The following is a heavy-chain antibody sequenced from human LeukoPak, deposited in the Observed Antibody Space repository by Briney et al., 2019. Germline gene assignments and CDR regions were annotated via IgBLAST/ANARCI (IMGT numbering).Heavy chain of an antibody. Sequence: GESLKISCAASGFTFSSYAMSWVRQAPGKGLEWVSAISGSGGSTYYADSVKGRFTISRDNSKNTLYLQMNSLRAEDTAVYYCAKVAGYSSSHFDYWGQGTLVTVSS. D-gene: IGHD6-13*01. J-gene: IGHJ4*02. CDR3: AKVAGYSSSHFDY. V-gene: IGHV3-23*01. CDR2: ISGSGGST. CDR1: GFTFSSYA.